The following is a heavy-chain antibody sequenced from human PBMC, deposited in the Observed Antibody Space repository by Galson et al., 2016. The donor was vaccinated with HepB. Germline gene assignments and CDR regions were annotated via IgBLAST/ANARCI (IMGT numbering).Heavy chain of an antibody. D-gene: IGHD3-3*01. Sequence: SVKVSCKASGGTFNRYAISWVRQAPGQGLQWIGGIIPIFGTTKYAEDFLGRVTITADESTTTAHMELSSLRSEDTAVYYCARDQRITISGGYYDYWGQGTLVTVSS. CDR3: ARDQRITISGGYYDY. CDR2: IIPIFGTT. V-gene: IGHV1-69*13. CDR1: GGTFNRYA. J-gene: IGHJ4*02.